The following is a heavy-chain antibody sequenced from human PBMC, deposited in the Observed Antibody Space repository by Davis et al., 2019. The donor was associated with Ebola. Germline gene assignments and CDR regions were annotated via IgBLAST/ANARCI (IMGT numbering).Heavy chain of an antibody. CDR1: GGSISSYY. V-gene: IGHV4-59*01. CDR3: ASQDIVATNLDY. CDR2: IYYSGST. Sequence: PGGSLRLSCTVSGGSISSYYWSWIRQPPGKGLEWIGYIYYSGSTNYNPSLKSRVTISVDTSKNQFSLKLSSVTAADTAVYYCASQDIVATNLDYWGQGTLVTVSS. D-gene: IGHD5-12*01. J-gene: IGHJ4*02.